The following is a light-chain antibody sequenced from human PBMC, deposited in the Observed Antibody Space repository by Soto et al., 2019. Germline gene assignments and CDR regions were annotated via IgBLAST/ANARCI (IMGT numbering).Light chain of an antibody. CDR2: AAS. CDR1: QAIRNN. J-gene: IGKJ3*01. CDR3: KKYFIVHFT. V-gene: IGKV1-27*01. Sequence: DIQMTQSPSSLSASAGDRITITCRASQAIRNNLAWYQQKPGKVPKLLIYAASTLQSGVPSRFSGSGSGTDFTLTIGSRRPKDVETYYGKKYFIVHFTFGPGPKWISN.